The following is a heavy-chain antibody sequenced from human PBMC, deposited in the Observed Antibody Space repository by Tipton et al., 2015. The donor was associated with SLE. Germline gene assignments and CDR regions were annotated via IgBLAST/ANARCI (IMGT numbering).Heavy chain of an antibody. V-gene: IGHV4-39*07. CDR2: IYYSGST. Sequence: TLSLTCTVSGGSISSSSYSWGWIRQPPGKGLEWIGSIYYSGSTYYNPSLKSRVTTSVDTSKNQFSLKLSSVAAADTAVYYCARSPRGMATIGGSDVWGQGTLVTVSS. J-gene: IGHJ4*02. CDR3: ARSPRGMATIGGSDV. D-gene: IGHD5-24*01. CDR1: GGSISSSSYS.